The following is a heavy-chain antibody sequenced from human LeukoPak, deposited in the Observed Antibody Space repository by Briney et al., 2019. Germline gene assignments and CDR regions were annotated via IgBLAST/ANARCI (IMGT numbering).Heavy chain of an antibody. CDR2: ISSSSSYI. V-gene: IGHV3-21*01. D-gene: IGHD3-9*01. Sequence: GGSQRLSCAASGFTFSSYSMNWVRQAPGKGLEWVSSISSSSSYIYYADSVKGRFTISRDNAKNSLYLQMNSLRAEDTAVYYCARFEASYFDLWGRGTLVTVSS. J-gene: IGHJ2*01. CDR3: ARFEASYFDL. CDR1: GFTFSSYS.